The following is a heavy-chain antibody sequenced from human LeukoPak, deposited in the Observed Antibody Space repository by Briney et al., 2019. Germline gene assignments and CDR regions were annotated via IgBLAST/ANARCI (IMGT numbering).Heavy chain of an antibody. J-gene: IGHJ4*02. Sequence: GGSLRLSCAASGFTFTDSAMTWVGQAPGKGLEWVSAISTSGGDTIYTDSVKGRFTISRDNSQNILYLQMNSLRAEDTAIYYCAKGGNYAPLDYWGQGTLVTVSS. CDR1: GFTFTDSA. CDR3: AKGGNYAPLDY. V-gene: IGHV3-23*01. D-gene: IGHD1-7*01. CDR2: ISTSGGDT.